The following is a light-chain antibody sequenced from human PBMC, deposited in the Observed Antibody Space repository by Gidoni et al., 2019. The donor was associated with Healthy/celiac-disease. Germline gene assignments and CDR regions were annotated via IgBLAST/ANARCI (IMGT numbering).Light chain of an antibody. CDR3: QQYGSSLMYT. V-gene: IGKV3-20*01. J-gene: IGKJ2*01. CDR1: QSVSSSY. CDR2: GAS. Sequence: EIVLTKSPGTLSLSPGERATRSCRASQSVSSSYLAWYQQKPGQAPRLLIYGASSRATGIPDRFSGSGSGTDFTLTISRLEPEDFAVYYCQQYGSSLMYTFGQGTKLEIK.